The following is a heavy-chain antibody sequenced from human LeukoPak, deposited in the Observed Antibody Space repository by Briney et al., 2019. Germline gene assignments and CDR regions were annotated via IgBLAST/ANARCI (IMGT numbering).Heavy chain of an antibody. CDR3: VRNFDY. V-gene: IGHV3-43*02. Sequence: GGSLRLSCAASGFTFDDYDMLWLRQVAGKGLEWVSLINTDGTRTYYADSMKGRFTISRDNRKNSLYLQMNSLRTEATALYYCVRNFDYWGQGTLVTVSS. CDR1: GFTFDDYD. CDR2: INTDGTRT. J-gene: IGHJ4*02.